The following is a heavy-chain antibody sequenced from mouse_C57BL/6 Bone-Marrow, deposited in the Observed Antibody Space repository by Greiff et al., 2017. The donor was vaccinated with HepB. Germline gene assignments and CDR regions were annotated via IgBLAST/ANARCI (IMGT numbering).Heavy chain of an antibody. Sequence: EVMLVESGGGLVKPGGSLKLSCAASGFTFSSYAMSWVRQTPEKRLEWVATISDGGSYTYYPDNVKGRFTISRDNAKNNLYMQMSHLKSEDTAMYYCARERLRRGPSYWGQGTLVTVSA. D-gene: IGHD2-4*01. CDR3: ARERLRRGPSY. J-gene: IGHJ3*01. V-gene: IGHV5-4*01. CDR1: GFTFSSYA. CDR2: ISDGGSYT.